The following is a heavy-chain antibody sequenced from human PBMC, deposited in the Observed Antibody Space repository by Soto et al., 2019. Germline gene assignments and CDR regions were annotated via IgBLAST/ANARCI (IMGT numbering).Heavy chain of an antibody. D-gene: IGHD3-10*01. Sequence: QSQTLSLTCAISGDSVSSNSAAWNWIRQSPSRGLEWLGRTYYRSKWYNDYAVSVKSRITINPDTSKNQFSLQLNSVTPEDTAVYYCAGGSWGVRGGNYGMDVWGQGTTVTVSS. J-gene: IGHJ6*02. CDR3: AGGSWGVRGGNYGMDV. V-gene: IGHV6-1*01. CDR1: GDSVSSNSAA. CDR2: TYYRSKWYN.